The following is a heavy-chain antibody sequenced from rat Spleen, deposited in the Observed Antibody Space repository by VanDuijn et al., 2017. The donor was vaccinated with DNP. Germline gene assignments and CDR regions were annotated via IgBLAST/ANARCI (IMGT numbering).Heavy chain of an antibody. CDR2: ISYSGST. Sequence: EVQLQESGPGLVKPSQSLSLTCSVTGYSITSNYWGWIRKFPGNKMEWFVHISYSGSTSYNPSLKSRISIIRDTSKKQFFLQLNSVNTEDTATYYCARFANYYYDGYYDYWGQGVMVTVSS. CDR3: ARFANYYYDGYYDY. CDR1: GYSITSNY. J-gene: IGHJ2*01. D-gene: IGHD1-12*03. V-gene: IGHV3-1*01.